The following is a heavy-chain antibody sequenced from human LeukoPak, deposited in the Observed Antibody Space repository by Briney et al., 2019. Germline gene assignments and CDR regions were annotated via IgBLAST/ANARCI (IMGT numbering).Heavy chain of an antibody. V-gene: IGHV1-18*01. D-gene: IGHD1-26*01. Sequence: GASVKVSCKASGYTFTSYGISWVRQAPGQGLEWMGWISAYNSNTNYAQKLQGRVTMTTDTSTSTAYMELRSLRSDDTAVYYCARGGIVGATEDPAFDIWGQGTMVTVSS. CDR1: GYTFTSYG. CDR2: ISAYNSNT. J-gene: IGHJ3*02. CDR3: ARGGIVGATEDPAFDI.